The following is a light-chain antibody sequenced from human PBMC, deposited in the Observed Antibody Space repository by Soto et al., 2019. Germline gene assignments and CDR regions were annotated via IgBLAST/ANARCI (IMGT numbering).Light chain of an antibody. CDR2: DVI. CDR3: SSYTTSSTVV. J-gene: IGLJ2*01. V-gene: IGLV2-14*01. CDR1: SSDVGTYKY. Sequence: QSALTQPASVSGSPGQSITISCTGTSSDVGTYKYVSWYQQHPGKAPKLMIYDVINRPSGVSNRFSGSKSGNTASLTISGLQAEDEADYYCSSYTTSSTVVFGGGTKLTVL.